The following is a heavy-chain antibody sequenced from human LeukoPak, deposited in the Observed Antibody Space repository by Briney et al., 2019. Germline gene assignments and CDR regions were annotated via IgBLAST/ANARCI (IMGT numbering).Heavy chain of an antibody. CDR1: GYTFTSYG. J-gene: IGHJ5*02. D-gene: IGHD1-26*01. CDR2: ISAYNGNT. V-gene: IGHV1-18*01. CDR3: ARSSGSYGGNWFDP. Sequence: ASVKVSCKASGYTFTSYGISWVRQAPGQGLEGMGWISAYNGNTNYAQKLQGRVTMTTDTSTSTAYMELRSLRSDDTAVYYCARSSGSYGGNWFDPWGQGTLVTVSS.